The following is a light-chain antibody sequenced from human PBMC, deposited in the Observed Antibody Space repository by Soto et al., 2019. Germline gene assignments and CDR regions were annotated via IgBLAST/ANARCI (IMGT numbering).Light chain of an antibody. CDR2: VDSDGSH. J-gene: IGLJ3*02. CDR3: QTWGTGIRV. Sequence: QPVLTQSPSASASLGGSVNLTCTLSSEHSSNAITWHQQQPEKGPRFLMKVDSDGSHIKGDGIPDRFSASTSGAERYLTISSLQSEDEADYYCQTWGTGIRVFVGGTKPTVL. V-gene: IGLV4-69*01. CDR1: SEHSSNA.